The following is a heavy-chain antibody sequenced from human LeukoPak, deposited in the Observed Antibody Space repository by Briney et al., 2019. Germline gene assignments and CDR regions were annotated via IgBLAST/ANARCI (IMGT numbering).Heavy chain of an antibody. D-gene: IGHD1-20*01. CDR2: INSACIT. CDR3: ATLNWKDYYYYYYGMDV. Sequence: GGSLRLSCAASGFTVSSNYMSWVCQAPGRGVEWVSVINSACITYYADSVKGRFTISRDNSKNTLYLQMNSLRAEDTAVYYCATLNWKDYYYYYYGMDVWGQGTTVTVSS. CDR1: GFTVSSNY. V-gene: IGHV3-66*01. J-gene: IGHJ6*02.